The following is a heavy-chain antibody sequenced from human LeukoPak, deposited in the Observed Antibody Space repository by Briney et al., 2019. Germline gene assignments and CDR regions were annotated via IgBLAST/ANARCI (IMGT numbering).Heavy chain of an antibody. J-gene: IGHJ4*02. CDR3: ARALRIVGATTPDRPFDY. Sequence: SETLSLTCTVSAGSISSSNWWSWVRQPPGKGLEWIGEIYHSGSTNYNPSLKSRVTISVDKSKNQFSLKLSSVTAADTAVYYCARALRIVGATTPDRPFDYWGQGTLVTVSS. CDR2: IYHSGST. D-gene: IGHD1-26*01. V-gene: IGHV4-4*02. CDR1: AGSISSSNW.